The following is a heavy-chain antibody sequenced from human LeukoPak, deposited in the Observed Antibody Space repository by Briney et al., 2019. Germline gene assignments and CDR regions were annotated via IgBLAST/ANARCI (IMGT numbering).Heavy chain of an antibody. CDR2: ISSSSSYI. V-gene: IGHV3-21*01. Sequence: GGPLRLSCAASGFTFSSYSMNWVRQAPGKGLEWVSSISSSSSYIYYADSVKGRFTISRDNAKNSLYLQMNSLRAEDTAVYYCASCGEMVRGVITAYYYYMDVWGKGTTVTVSS. J-gene: IGHJ6*03. CDR1: GFTFSSYS. D-gene: IGHD3-10*01. CDR3: ASCGEMVRGVITAYYYYMDV.